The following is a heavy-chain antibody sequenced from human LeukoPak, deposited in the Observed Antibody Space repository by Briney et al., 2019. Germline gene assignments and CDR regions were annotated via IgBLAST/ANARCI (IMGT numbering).Heavy chain of an antibody. CDR2: IFYSGST. J-gene: IGHJ4*02. Sequence: SETLSLTCTVSGGSISSYYWSWIRQPPGKGLEWIGFIFYSGSTNYNPSLKSRVTISVDTSKNQFSLKLSSVTAADTAVYYCARLHDYGDYYADYWGQGTLVTVSS. V-gene: IGHV4-59*12. CDR1: GGSISSYY. CDR3: ARLHDYGDYYADY. D-gene: IGHD4-17*01.